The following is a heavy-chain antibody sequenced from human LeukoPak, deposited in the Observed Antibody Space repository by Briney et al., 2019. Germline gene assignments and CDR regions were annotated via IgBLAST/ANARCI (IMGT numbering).Heavy chain of an antibody. J-gene: IGHJ4*02. Sequence: ASGKVSCKVSGYTLTELSMHWVRQAPRKGLEGMGGFDPEDGETIYAQKFQGRVTMTEDTSTDTAYMELSSLRSEDTSVYYCATDYRYSNSFDYWGQGTLVTVSS. CDR3: ATDYRYSNSFDY. V-gene: IGHV1-24*01. D-gene: IGHD4-11*01. CDR1: GYTLTELS. CDR2: FDPEDGET.